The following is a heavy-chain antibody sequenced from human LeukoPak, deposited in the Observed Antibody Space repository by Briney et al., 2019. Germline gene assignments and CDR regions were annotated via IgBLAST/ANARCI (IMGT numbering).Heavy chain of an antibody. CDR2: ISSSSSTI. CDR1: GFTFSSYS. CDR3: ARGWGGLIQYKAFDI. J-gene: IGHJ3*02. Sequence: GGSLRLSCAASGFTFSSYSMNWVRPAPGTGLEWVSYISSSSSTIYYADSVKGRFTISRDNAKNSLYLQMNSLRAEDTAVYYCARGWGGLIQYKAFDIWGQGTMVTVSS. V-gene: IGHV3-48*01. D-gene: IGHD4-11*01.